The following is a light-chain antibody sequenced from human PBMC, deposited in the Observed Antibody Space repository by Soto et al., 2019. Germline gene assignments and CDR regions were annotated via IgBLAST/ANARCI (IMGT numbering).Light chain of an antibody. CDR1: QSVSNN. V-gene: IGKV3D-15*01. CDR3: QQYNNLPLT. CDR2: GAS. Sequence: EIVMTQSPATLSVSPGERATLSCRVSQSVSNNLAWYHKRPGQAPRLLIYGASTRATDITARFSGSGSGTEFTLTISSMQSEDFAVYYCQQYNNLPLTFGGGNKVEIK. J-gene: IGKJ4*01.